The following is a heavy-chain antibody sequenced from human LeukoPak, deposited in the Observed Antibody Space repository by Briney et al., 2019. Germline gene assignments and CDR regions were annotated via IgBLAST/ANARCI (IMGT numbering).Heavy chain of an antibody. V-gene: IGHV3-48*03. Sequence: GGSLRLSCAASGFTFSSYEMNWVCQAPGKGLEWVSYISSSGSTIYYADSVKGRFTISRDNAKNSLYLQMNSLRAEDTAVYYCARDLWSGYYTLFDYWGQGTLVTVSS. CDR2: ISSSGSTI. CDR3: ARDLWSGYYTLFDY. CDR1: GFTFSSYE. J-gene: IGHJ4*02. D-gene: IGHD3-3*01.